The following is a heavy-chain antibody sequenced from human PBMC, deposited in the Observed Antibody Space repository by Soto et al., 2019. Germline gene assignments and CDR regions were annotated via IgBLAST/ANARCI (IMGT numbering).Heavy chain of an antibody. CDR2: ISGSGGST. V-gene: IGHV3-23*01. J-gene: IGHJ4*02. D-gene: IGHD1-26*01. Sequence: EVQLLESGGGLVQPGGSLRLSCAASGFTFSSYAMSWVRQAPGKGLEWVSAISGSGGSTYYADSVKGRFTISRDNSKNTLYLQMNSLRAEDTAVYYGAKDKARGRYPDYWGQGTLVTVSS. CDR3: AKDKARGRYPDY. CDR1: GFTFSSYA.